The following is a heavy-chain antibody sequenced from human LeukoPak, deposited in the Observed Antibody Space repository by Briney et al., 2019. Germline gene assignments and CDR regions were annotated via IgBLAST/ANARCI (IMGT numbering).Heavy chain of an antibody. CDR1: GFIFSTYG. J-gene: IGHJ4*02. CDR3: AKDRAFGQFLWGNDY. V-gene: IGHV3-30*02. CDR2: IRNDGSDK. Sequence: PGGSLRLSCAASGFIFSTYGMHWVRQAPGKGLEWVAFIRNDGSDKHYAVSVKGRFTISRDNSKNTLYLQMNSLRAEDTALYYCAKDRAFGQFLWGNDYWGQGTLVTVSS. D-gene: IGHD3-10*01.